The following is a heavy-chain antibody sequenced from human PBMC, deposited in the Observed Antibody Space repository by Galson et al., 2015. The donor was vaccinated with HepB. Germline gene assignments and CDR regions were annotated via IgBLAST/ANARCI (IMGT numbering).Heavy chain of an antibody. D-gene: IGHD4-23*01. Sequence: QSGAEVKKPGESLRISCKGSGYSFTSYWISWVRQMPGKGLEWMGRIDPSDSYTNYSPSFQGHVTISADKSISTAYLQWSSLKASDTAMYYCARRAVVTPDRRENWFDPWGQGTLVTVSS. V-gene: IGHV5-10-1*01. CDR1: GYSFTSYW. CDR2: IDPSDSYT. CDR3: ARRAVVTPDRRENWFDP. J-gene: IGHJ5*02.